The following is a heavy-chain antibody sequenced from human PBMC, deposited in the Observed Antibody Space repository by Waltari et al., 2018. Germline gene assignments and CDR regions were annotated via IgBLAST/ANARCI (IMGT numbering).Heavy chain of an antibody. D-gene: IGHD5-18*01. CDR3: ARDRGVDTAMVYFDY. V-gene: IGHV1-2*04. CDR2: INPNMGGT. Sequence: QVQLVQSGAEVKKPGASVKVSCKASGYTFTGYYMHWVRQAPGQGLEWMGWINPNMGGTNYAQKFQGWVTMTRETSISTAYMELSRLRSDDTAVYYCARDRGVDTAMVYFDYWGQGTLVTVSS. CDR1: GYTFTGYY. J-gene: IGHJ4*02.